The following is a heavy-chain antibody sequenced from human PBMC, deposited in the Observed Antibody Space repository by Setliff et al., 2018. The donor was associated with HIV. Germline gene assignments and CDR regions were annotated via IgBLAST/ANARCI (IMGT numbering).Heavy chain of an antibody. Sequence: GASVKVSCKASGYTFTNYGISWVRQAPGHGLEWLGWISAYTGNTNYAQNLQGRVTITTDTSTRTAYMELRSLKSDDTAVYYCARDLGAKDYWGQGTLVTVS. V-gene: IGHV1-18*01. CDR1: GYTFTNYG. J-gene: IGHJ4*02. CDR2: ISAYTGNT. CDR3: ARDLGAKDY.